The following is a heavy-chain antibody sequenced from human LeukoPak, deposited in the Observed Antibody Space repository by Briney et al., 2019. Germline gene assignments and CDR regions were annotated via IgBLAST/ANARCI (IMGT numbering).Heavy chain of an antibody. CDR1: GFTFSSYG. CDR3: AREAYCSSTSCYFDY. D-gene: IGHD2-2*01. CDR2: IRYDGSNK. V-gene: IGHV3-33*01. Sequence: PGRSLRLSCAASGFTFSSYGMHWVRQAPGKGLEWVAVIRYDGSNKYYADSVKGRFTISRDNSKNTLYLQMNSRRAEDTAVYCCAREAYCSSTSCYFDYWGQGTLVTVSS. J-gene: IGHJ4*02.